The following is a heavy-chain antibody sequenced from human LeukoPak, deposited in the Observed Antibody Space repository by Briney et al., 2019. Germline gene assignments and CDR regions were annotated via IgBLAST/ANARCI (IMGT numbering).Heavy chain of an antibody. CDR1: GGSVSSRSYY. CDR2: IYYNGST. D-gene: IGHD1-26*01. CDR3: ARDLGGSYAHYFDY. J-gene: IGHJ4*02. V-gene: IGHV4-61*01. Sequence: TSETLSLTCTVSGGSVSSRSYYWSWIRQPPGKGLEWIGYIYYNGSTNYNPSLKSRVTISVDTSKNQFSLKLSSVTAADTAVYFCARDLGGSYAHYFDYWGQGTLVTVSS.